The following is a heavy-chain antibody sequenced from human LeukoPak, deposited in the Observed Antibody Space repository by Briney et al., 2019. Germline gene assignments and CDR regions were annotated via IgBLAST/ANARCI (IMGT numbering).Heavy chain of an antibody. D-gene: IGHD4-17*01. J-gene: IGHJ4*02. Sequence: GASVKVSCKASGGTFSSYAISWVRQAPGQGLEWMGRIIPILGIANYAQKFQGRVTITADKSTSTAYMELSSLRSEDTAVYYCVRDLGWDTVTTEEYYFDYWGQGTLVTVSS. CDR1: GGTFSSYA. CDR2: IIPILGIA. CDR3: VRDLGWDTVTTEEYYFDY. V-gene: IGHV1-69*04.